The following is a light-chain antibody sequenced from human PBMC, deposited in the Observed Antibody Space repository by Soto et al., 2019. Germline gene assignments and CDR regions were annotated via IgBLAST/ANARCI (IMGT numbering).Light chain of an antibody. V-gene: IGLV2-14*01. CDR3: SSYTGSSTPYV. CDR1: SSDVGGYNY. J-gene: IGLJ1*01. CDR2: EVS. Sequence: QSVLTQPASVSGSPGQSITISCTGTSSDVGGYNYVSWYQQHPGKAPKLMLYEVSNRPSGVSNRFSGSKSGNTASLTISGLQAEDEADYYCSSYTGSSTPYVFGTGTKLTV.